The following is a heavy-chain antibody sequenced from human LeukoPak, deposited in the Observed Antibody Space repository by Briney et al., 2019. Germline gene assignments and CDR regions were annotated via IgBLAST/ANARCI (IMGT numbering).Heavy chain of an antibody. J-gene: IGHJ6*02. CDR1: GFTFDSYA. V-gene: IGHV3-30*18. D-gene: IGHD6-19*01. CDR2: ISYEGSRE. CDR3: AKENRRGSSGWYGGNYYYGMVV. Sequence: GGSLRLSCADSGFTFDSYAMHWVRQAPGKGLEWVAVISYEGSREYYAESVKGRFTISRDNSKSTLYLHMNSLRAEDTAVYYCAKENRRGSSGWYGGNYYYGMVVWGQGTTVTVSS.